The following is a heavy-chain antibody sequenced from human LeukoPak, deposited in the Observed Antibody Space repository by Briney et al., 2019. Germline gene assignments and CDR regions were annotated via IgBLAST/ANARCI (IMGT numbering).Heavy chain of an antibody. CDR3: ARGRGSYYRYFDY. D-gene: IGHD1-26*01. V-gene: IGHV6-1*01. J-gene: IGHJ4*02. CDR2: TYYRSKWYN. Sequence: SQTLSLTCAISGDSVSSNSAAWHWIRQSPSRGLEWLGRTYYRSKWYNDYAVSVKSRITINPDTSKNQFSLKLSSVTAADTAVYYCARGRGSYYRYFDYWGQGTLVTVSS. CDR1: GDSVSSNSAA.